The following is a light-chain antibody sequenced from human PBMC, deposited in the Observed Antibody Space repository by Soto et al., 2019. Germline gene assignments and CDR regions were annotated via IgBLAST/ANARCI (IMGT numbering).Light chain of an antibody. V-gene: IGKV3-20*01. Sequence: EIVLTQSPGTLSLSPGERATLSCRASQSVSNNYLAWYQQKPGQAPRLLIHDASSRATGIPDRFSGSVSGTDFTLTISRLEPEDFAVYYCQLHFGSPFTFGPGTKVEIE. J-gene: IGKJ3*01. CDR3: QLHFGSPFT. CDR1: QSVSNNY. CDR2: DAS.